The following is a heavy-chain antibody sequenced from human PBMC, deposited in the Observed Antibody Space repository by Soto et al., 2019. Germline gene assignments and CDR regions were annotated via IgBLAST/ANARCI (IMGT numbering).Heavy chain of an antibody. Sequence: GGSLRLSCAASGFTFSSYAMSWVRPAPGKGLEWVSAISGSGGSTYYADSVKGRFTISRDNSKNTLYLQMNSLRAEDTAVYYCAKDRKLRFLEWPNWFDPWGQGTLVTVSS. D-gene: IGHD3-3*01. V-gene: IGHV3-23*01. CDR3: AKDRKLRFLEWPNWFDP. CDR2: ISGSGGST. CDR1: GFTFSSYA. J-gene: IGHJ5*02.